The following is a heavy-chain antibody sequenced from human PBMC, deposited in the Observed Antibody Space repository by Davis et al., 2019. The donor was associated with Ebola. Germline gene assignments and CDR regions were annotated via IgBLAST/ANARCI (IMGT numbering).Heavy chain of an antibody. CDR3: TNLEYNHSPGNDYYMDV. J-gene: IGHJ6*03. V-gene: IGHV3-73*01. CDR2: IRTKANSFAT. CDR1: GFTFSDSA. D-gene: IGHD1-14*01. Sequence: GESLKISCAASGFTFSDSAMDWVRQASGKGPEWVGRIRTKANSFATAYAASVKGRFTISRDDSRNMAYLQMNSLKTEDTAVYFCTNLEYNHSPGNDYYMDVWGNGTTVTVSS.